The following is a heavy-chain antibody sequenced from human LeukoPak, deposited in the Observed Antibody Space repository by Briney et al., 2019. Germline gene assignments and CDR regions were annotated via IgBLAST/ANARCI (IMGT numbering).Heavy chain of an antibody. J-gene: IGHJ4*02. CDR1: GFTFSSYW. D-gene: IGHD1-26*01. CDR3: ASLVGATTFDY. Sequence: GGSLRLSCAASGFTFSSYWMSWVRQAPGKGLEWVANIKQEGSEKYYVDSVKGRFTISRDNAKNSLYLQMNSLRAEDTAVYYCASLVGATTFDYWGQGTLVTVSS. CDR2: IKQEGSEK. V-gene: IGHV3-7*01.